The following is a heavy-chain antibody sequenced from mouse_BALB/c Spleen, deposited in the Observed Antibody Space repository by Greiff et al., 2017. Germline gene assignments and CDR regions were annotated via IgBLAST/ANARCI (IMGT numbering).Heavy chain of an antibody. Sequence: QVQLQQSGAELAKPGASVKMSCKASGYTFTSYWMHWVKQRPGQGLEWIGYINPSTGYTEYNQKFKDKATLTADKSSSTAYMQLSSLTSEDSAVYYCARWGYDYLDYWGQGTTLTVSS. V-gene: IGHV1-7*01. D-gene: IGHD2-3*01. J-gene: IGHJ2*01. CDR1: GYTFTSYW. CDR2: INPSTGYT. CDR3: ARWGYDYLDY.